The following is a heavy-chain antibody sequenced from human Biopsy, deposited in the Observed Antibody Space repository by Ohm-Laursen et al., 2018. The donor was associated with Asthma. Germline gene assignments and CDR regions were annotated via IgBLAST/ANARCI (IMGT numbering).Heavy chain of an antibody. CDR3: ARKAGSCISRTCYSLDF. Sequence: VKISCKSLGGTFNTYVIGWVRQAPGQGLEWMGGINSVFGTTTYPQKFQDRVTITADDSTSTVYMELSSLRFEDTAVYYCARKAGSCISRTCYSLDFWGQGTLVTVSS. CDR2: INSVFGTT. V-gene: IGHV1-69*13. D-gene: IGHD2-2*01. CDR1: GGTFNTYV. J-gene: IGHJ4*02.